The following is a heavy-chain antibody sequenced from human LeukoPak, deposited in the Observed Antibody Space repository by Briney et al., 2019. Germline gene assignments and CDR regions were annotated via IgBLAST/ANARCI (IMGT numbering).Heavy chain of an antibody. CDR3: AKDTPGYSYAYYFDY. J-gene: IGHJ4*02. V-gene: IGHV3-30*04. Sequence: PGGSLRLSCAASGFTFSSYAMHWVRQAPGKGLEWVAVISYDGSNKYYADSVKGRFTISRDNSKNTLYLQMNSLRAEDTAVYYCAKDTPGYSYAYYFDYWGQGTLVTVSS. CDR2: ISYDGSNK. CDR1: GFTFSSYA. D-gene: IGHD5-18*01.